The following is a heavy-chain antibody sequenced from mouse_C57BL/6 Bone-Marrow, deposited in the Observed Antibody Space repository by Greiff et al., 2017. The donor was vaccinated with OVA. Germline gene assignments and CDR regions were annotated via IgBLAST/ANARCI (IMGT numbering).Heavy chain of an antibody. J-gene: IGHJ4*01. Sequence: QVQLQQSGAELVKPGASVKISCKASGYAFSSYWMNWVKQRPGKGLEWIGQIYPGDGDTNYNGKFKGKATLTADKSSSTAYMQLSSLTSEDSAVYFCARENSNYEYYYAMDYWGQGTSVTVSS. CDR2: IYPGDGDT. CDR1: GYAFSSYW. D-gene: IGHD2-5*01. CDR3: ARENSNYEYYYAMDY. V-gene: IGHV1-80*01.